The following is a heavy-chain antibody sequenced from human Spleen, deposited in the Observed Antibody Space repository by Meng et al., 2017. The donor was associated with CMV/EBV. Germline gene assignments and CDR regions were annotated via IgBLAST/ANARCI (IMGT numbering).Heavy chain of an antibody. J-gene: IGHJ5*02. V-gene: IGHV3-74*01. CDR1: GFTFNTYW. D-gene: IGHD2-21*01. Sequence: GGSLRLSCAASGFTFNTYWMHWVRQAPGKGLVWVARINNDGSSISYADFAEGRFTIYRDNTKNTLHLQMKNLRVDDTAIYYCVRGAVVPGTIFHWFDPWGQGTLVTVSS. CDR2: INNDGSSI. CDR3: VRGAVVPGTIFHWFDP.